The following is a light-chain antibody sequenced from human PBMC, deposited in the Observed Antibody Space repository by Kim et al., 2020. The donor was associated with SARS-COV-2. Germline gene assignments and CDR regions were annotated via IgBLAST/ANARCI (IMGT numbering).Light chain of an antibody. J-gene: IGLJ1*01. CDR1: KLGDKY. Sequence: VSPGQTASITCSGDKLGDKYACWYQQKPGQSPVLVIYQDSKRPSGIPERFPGSNSGNTATLTISGTQAMDEADYYCQAWDSSTEVFGTGTKVTVL. V-gene: IGLV3-1*01. CDR3: QAWDSSTEV. CDR2: QDS.